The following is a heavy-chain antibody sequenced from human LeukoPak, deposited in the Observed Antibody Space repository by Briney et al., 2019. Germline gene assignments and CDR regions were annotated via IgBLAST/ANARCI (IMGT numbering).Heavy chain of an antibody. J-gene: IGHJ4*02. D-gene: IGHD6-19*01. V-gene: IGHV3-7*03. Sequence: PGGSLRLSCAASGFTFSSYWMSWVRQAPGKGLEWVANIKQDGSEKYYVDSVKGRFTISRDNAKNSLYLQMNSLRAEDTAVYYCAKDLSGAVAGWYDYWGQGTLVTVSS. CDR3: AKDLSGAVAGWYDY. CDR1: GFTFSSYW. CDR2: IKQDGSEK.